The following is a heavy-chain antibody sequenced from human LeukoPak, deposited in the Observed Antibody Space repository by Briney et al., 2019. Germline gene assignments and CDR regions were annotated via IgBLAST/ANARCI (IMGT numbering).Heavy chain of an antibody. CDR1: GFTFSSYS. CDR2: ISSSSSYI. J-gene: IGHJ3*02. V-gene: IGHV3-21*01. D-gene: IGHD3-22*01. Sequence: GGSLRLSCAASGFTFSSYSMNWVRQAPGKGLEWVSSISSSSSYIYYADSVKGRFTISRDNAKNSLYLQMNSLRAEDTAVYYCARKFVSYYDISGYLDAFDIWGQGTMVTVSS. CDR3: ARKFVSYYDISGYLDAFDI.